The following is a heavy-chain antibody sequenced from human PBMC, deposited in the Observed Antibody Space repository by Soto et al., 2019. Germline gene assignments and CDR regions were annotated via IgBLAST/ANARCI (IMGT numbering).Heavy chain of an antibody. CDR3: ARGGLELGFDY. V-gene: IGHV4-34*01. J-gene: IGHJ4*02. CDR1: GGSFSGYY. Sequence: PSETLSLTCAVYGGSFSGYYWSWIRQPPGKGLEWIGEINRSGSTNYNPSLKSRVTISVDTSKNQFSLKLSSVTAADTAVYYCARGGLELGFDYWGQGTLVTVSS. CDR2: INRSGST. D-gene: IGHD1-7*01.